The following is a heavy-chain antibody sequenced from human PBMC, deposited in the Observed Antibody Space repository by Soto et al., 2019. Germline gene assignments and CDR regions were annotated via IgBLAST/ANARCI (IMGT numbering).Heavy chain of an antibody. D-gene: IGHD2-15*01. V-gene: IGHV3-33*08. CDR2: IWYDGSNK. J-gene: IGHJ6*02. CDR1: GFTFGDSY. CDR3: ARDHGLQTTPLYYYGMDV. Sequence: GGSLRLSCAGSGFTFGDSYMSWIRQAPGKGLEWVAVIWYDGSNKYYADSVKGRFTISRDNSKNTLYLQMNSLRAEDTAVYYCARDHGLQTTPLYYYGMDVWGQGTTVTVSS.